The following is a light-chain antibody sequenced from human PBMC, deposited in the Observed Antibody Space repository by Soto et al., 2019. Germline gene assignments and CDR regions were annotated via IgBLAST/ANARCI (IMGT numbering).Light chain of an antibody. CDR1: QSVSSSY. CDR2: ATS. V-gene: IGKV3-20*01. Sequence: ERVLTQSPGTLSLSPGERATLSCRASQSVSSSYLAWYQQKPGQAPRLLIYATSTRATGVPDRFSGSGSGTDFTLTISSLEPEDFAVYYCQQYGGSSWTFGQGTKVEIK. CDR3: QQYGGSSWT. J-gene: IGKJ1*01.